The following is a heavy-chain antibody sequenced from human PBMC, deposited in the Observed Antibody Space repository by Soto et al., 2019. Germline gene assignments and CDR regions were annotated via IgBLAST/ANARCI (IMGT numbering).Heavy chain of an antibody. Sequence: SQTLSLTCAISRDSVSESSVSSNCIRQSPSRGLEWLVRTNYGSKWSYAYAASVRSRITISADTSKNQFFLHMTAMTAEDTAVYYCATDGNCRLDYWGQGALVTVSS. J-gene: IGHJ4*02. CDR3: ATDGNCRLDY. CDR2: TNYGSKWSY. CDR1: RDSVSESSVS. V-gene: IGHV6-1*01. D-gene: IGHD1-1*01.